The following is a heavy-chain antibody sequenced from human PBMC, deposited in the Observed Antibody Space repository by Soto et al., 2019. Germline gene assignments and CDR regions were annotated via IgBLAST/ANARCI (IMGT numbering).Heavy chain of an antibody. J-gene: IGHJ3*01. CDR2: SYSGGIT. CDR3: ARAVTRRGAFDV. CDR1: GGSFSSSV. D-gene: IGHD3-10*01. V-gene: IGHV4-59*01. Sequence: ESLTFTGLVSGGSFSSSVWSGIRQRPGKGLEWLGYSYSGGITNYNTSLKSRVTISLDTAKNEFSLTLESVTAAATALYFCARAVTRRGAFDVWGLGTMVTV.